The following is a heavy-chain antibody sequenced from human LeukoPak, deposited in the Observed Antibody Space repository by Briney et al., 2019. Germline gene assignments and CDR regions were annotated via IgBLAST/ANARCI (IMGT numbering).Heavy chain of an antibody. V-gene: IGHV4-59*01. CDR1: GDSISTYY. J-gene: IGHJ6*02. CDR3: ARDDSGSYHQLGV. Sequence: SETLSLTCTVSGDSISTYYWSWIRQPPGKGLEWIGYIYYSGSTNYNPSLKSRVTISVDTSKNQFSLKLISVTAADTAVYYGARDDSGSYHQLGVWGQGTTVTVSS. D-gene: IGHD1-26*01. CDR2: IYYSGST.